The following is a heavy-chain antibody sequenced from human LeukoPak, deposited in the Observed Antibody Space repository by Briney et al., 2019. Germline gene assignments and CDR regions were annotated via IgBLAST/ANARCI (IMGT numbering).Heavy chain of an antibody. V-gene: IGHV3-48*01. CDR1: GFTFSSCS. D-gene: IGHD3-22*01. J-gene: IGHJ3*02. CDR2: ISSGSSSI. CDR3: ARAAEGYYDSSGYYRRGAFDI. Sequence: GGSLRLSCAASGFTFSSCSMNWVRQAPGKGLEWVSYISSGSSSIYYADSVKGRFTISRDNAENSLYLQMNSLRAEDTAVYYCARAAEGYYDSSGYYRRGAFDIWGQGTMVTVSS.